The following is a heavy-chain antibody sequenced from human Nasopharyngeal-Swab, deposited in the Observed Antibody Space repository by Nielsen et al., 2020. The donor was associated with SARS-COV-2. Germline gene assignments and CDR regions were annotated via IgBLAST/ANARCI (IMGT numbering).Heavy chain of an antibody. Sequence: GGSLRLSCAASGFTFSSYGMHWVRQAPGKGLEWVAVISYDGSNKYYADSVKGRFTISRDNSKNTLYLQMNSLRAEDTAVYYCAREILDYYDSSGYYSPPIFYGMDVWGQGTTVTVSS. V-gene: IGHV3-30*03. J-gene: IGHJ6*02. CDR2: ISYDGSNK. D-gene: IGHD3-22*01. CDR3: AREILDYYDSSGYYSPPIFYGMDV. CDR1: GFTFSSYG.